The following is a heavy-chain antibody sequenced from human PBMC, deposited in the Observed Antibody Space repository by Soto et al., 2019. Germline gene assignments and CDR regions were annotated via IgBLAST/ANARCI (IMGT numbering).Heavy chain of an antibody. Sequence: SETLSLTCTVSGDSVSSDSYYWTWIRQPPGKGLEWIGYIYSSGSTKYNPSLKSRVTISLDTSSNQFSLELTSVTAAVTAVYYCARDIRGYSRAFDYWGQGTLVTVSS. CDR2: IYSSGST. CDR1: GDSVSSDSYY. CDR3: ARDIRGYSRAFDY. V-gene: IGHV4-61*01. D-gene: IGHD5-12*01. J-gene: IGHJ4*02.